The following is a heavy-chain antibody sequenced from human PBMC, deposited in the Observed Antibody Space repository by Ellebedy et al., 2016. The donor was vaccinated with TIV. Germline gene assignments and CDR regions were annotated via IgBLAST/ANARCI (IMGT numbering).Heavy chain of an antibody. CDR3: ASGFSYGLLDY. CDR1: GASINRYY. V-gene: IGHV4-59*01. Sequence: MPSETLSLTCNVSGASINRYYWSWVRQPPGKGLEWIGYIYYSGSTNYNPSLKSRVTISVDTSKNQFSLKLSSVTAADTAVFYCASGFSYGLLDYWGQGTLVAVSS. CDR2: IYYSGST. J-gene: IGHJ4*02. D-gene: IGHD5-18*01.